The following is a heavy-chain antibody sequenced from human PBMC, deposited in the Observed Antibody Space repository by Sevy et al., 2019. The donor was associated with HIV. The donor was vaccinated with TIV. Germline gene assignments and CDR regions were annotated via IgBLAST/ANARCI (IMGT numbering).Heavy chain of an antibody. Sequence: SETLSLTCTVSGGSISSYYWSWIRQPAGKGLERIGRIYTSGSTKYNPSLKSRVTMSVDTSKNQFSLKLSSVTAADTAVYYRARERGRITIFGVVTGLFDYWGQGTLVTVSS. J-gene: IGHJ4*02. CDR1: GGSISSYY. CDR2: IYTSGST. V-gene: IGHV4-4*07. CDR3: ARERGRITIFGVVTGLFDY. D-gene: IGHD3-3*01.